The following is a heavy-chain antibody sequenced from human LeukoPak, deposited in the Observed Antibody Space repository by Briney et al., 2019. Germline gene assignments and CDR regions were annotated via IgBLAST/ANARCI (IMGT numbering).Heavy chain of an antibody. Sequence: GGSLRLSCAASGFTFSSYGMSWVRQAPGKGLEWVSAISGSGGSTYYADSVKGRFTISRDNSKNTLYLQMNSLRAEDTAVYYCARGRSRFLEWLARSVHSDAFDIWGQGTMVTVSS. CDR3: ARGRSRFLEWLARSVHSDAFDI. CDR1: GFTFSSYG. D-gene: IGHD3-3*01. J-gene: IGHJ3*02. V-gene: IGHV3-23*01. CDR2: ISGSGGST.